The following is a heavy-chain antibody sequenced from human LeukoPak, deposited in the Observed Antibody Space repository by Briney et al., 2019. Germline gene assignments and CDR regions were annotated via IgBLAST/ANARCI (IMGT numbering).Heavy chain of an antibody. J-gene: IGHJ4*02. CDR1: GFTFSNYW. D-gene: IGHD2-15*01. V-gene: IGHV3-74*01. CDR2: INSDGINT. CDR3: AKEGPYCSGGSCYGY. Sequence: GGSLRLSCAAPGFTFSNYWMHWVRQAPGKGLVWVSRINSDGINTSYADSVKGRFTISRDNAKNTLYLQMNSLRAEDTAVYNCAKEGPYCSGGSCYGYWGQGTLVTVSS.